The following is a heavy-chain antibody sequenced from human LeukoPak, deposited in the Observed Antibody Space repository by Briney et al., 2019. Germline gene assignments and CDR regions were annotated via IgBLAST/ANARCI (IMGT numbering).Heavy chain of an antibody. CDR3: ARDRYGSGSYYNSFDY. CDR2: ISSSSSYI. V-gene: IGHV3-21*01. Sequence: GGSLRLSCAASGFTFSSYSMNWVRQAPGKGLEWVSSISSSSSYIYYADSVKGRLTISRDNAKNSLYLQMNSLRAEDTAVYYCARDRYGSGSYYNSFDYWGQGTLVTVSS. J-gene: IGHJ4*02. D-gene: IGHD3-10*01. CDR1: GFTFSSYS.